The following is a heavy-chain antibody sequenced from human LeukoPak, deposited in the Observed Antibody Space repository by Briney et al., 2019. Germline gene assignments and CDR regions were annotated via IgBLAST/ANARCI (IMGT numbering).Heavy chain of an antibody. V-gene: IGHV1-8*01. CDR2: MNPNSGNT. CDR1: GYTFTNHD. D-gene: IGHD2-2*01. CDR3: ARVIRDIVVVPAAMKD. J-gene: IGHJ4*02. Sequence: GASVKVSCKASGYTFTNHDINWVRQATGQGLEWMGWMNPNSGNTGYAQKFQGRVTMTRNTSISTAYMELSSLRSEDTAVYYCARVIRDIVVVPAAMKDWGQGTLVTVSS.